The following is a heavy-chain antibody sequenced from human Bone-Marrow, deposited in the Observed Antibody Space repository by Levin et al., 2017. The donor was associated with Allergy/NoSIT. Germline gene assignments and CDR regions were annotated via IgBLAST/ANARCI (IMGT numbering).Heavy chain of an antibody. CDR2: ITTHGRNT. CDR3: AREGWDY. CDR1: GFTFITHA. J-gene: IGHJ4*02. Sequence: GESLKISCAASGFTFITHAMSWVRQAPGKGLEWVSGITTHGRNTYYADSVKGRFTISRDDSKNTLYLQMNSLRAEDTAVYYCAREGWDYWGRGTLVTVSS. V-gene: IGHV3-23*01.